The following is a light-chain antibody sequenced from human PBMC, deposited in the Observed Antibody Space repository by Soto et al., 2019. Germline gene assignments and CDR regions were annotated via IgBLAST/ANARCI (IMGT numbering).Light chain of an antibody. Sequence: EVVMTQSPATLSVSPGERATLSCRASQSVSSNLAWYQQKPGQAPSLLIYGASTRATGVPARFSGNGSGTEFTLTISSLQSEDFVVYYCQQYNSSPLAFGQGTKVEIK. CDR3: QQYNSSPLA. J-gene: IGKJ1*01. CDR1: QSVSSN. CDR2: GAS. V-gene: IGKV3-15*01.